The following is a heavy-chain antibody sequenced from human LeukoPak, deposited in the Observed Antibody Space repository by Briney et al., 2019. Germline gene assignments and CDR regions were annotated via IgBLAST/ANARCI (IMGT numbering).Heavy chain of an antibody. Sequence: GGSLRLSCAASGFTFISYWLTWVRQAPGKGLEWVANIKQDGSEKYYVGSVKGRFTISRDNAKNSLYLQMNSLRAEDTALYYCAKDIWGSGSDWGQGTLVTVSS. CDR3: AKDIWGSGSD. D-gene: IGHD3-10*01. CDR1: GFTFISYW. CDR2: IKQDGSEK. V-gene: IGHV3-7*03. J-gene: IGHJ4*02.